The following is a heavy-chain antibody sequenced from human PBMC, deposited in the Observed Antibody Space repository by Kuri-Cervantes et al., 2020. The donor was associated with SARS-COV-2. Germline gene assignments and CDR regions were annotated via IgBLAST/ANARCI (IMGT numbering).Heavy chain of an antibody. J-gene: IGHJ4*02. V-gene: IGHV3-48*01. D-gene: IGHD2-21*02. CDR3: AKMGRVYCGGDCYHYYFDY. CDR1: GYTFSSYS. CDR2: ISSSSSTI. Sequence: GESLKISCEGSGYTFSSYSMNWVRQVPGKGLEWIAYISSSSSTICYADSVKGRFTISRDNSQNMLYLQINSLRAEYTAVYYCAKMGRVYCGGDCYHYYFDYWGQGTLVTVSS.